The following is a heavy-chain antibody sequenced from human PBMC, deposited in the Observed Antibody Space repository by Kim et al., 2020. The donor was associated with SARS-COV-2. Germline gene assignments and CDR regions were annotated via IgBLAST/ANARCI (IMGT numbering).Heavy chain of an antibody. Sequence: SETLSLTCTVSGDSISSTNWCWGWKRQGPGKERNGDVCVNGSSNTNYNLNIKGRISVYVYKNKNQFYLSFVTVADADAALYYCGRGGSSATHALDFWGQG. V-gene: IGHV4-39*01. CDR1: GDSISSTNWC. D-gene: IGHD2-2*01. CDR2: VNGSSNT. CDR3: GRGGSSATHALDF. J-gene: IGHJ4*02.